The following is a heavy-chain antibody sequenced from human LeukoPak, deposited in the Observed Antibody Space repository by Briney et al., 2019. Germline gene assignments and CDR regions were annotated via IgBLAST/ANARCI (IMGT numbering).Heavy chain of an antibody. V-gene: IGHV6-1*01. J-gene: IGHJ4*02. Sequence: SQTLSLTCAISGDSVSSNNAAWNWIRQSPSRGLEWLGRTYYRSKWYNDYAVSVKGRITINPDTSKNQVSLQLNSVTHEDTAVYYCARGEGAWNDVFDYWGQGALVTVSS. CDR1: GDSVSSNNAA. D-gene: IGHD1-1*01. CDR3: ARGEGAWNDVFDY. CDR2: TYYRSKWYN.